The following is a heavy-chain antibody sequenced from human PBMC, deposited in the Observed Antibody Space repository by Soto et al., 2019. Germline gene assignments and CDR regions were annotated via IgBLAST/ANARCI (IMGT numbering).Heavy chain of an antibody. CDR2: IYQTGTT. V-gene: IGHV4-4*02. J-gene: IGHJ4*02. Sequence: QVQLQESGPGLVNPSGTLSLTCGVSRGSVSSNNWWTWVRQPPGKGLEWIGEIYQTGTTNYNPSLQSRVPISLDKFNSHFSLKLNSVTTADTPVCYCARRLALSGTAGAPGDWGQGTLVIVSS. CDR3: ARRLALSGTAGAPGD. CDR1: RGSVSSNNW. D-gene: IGHD6-13*01.